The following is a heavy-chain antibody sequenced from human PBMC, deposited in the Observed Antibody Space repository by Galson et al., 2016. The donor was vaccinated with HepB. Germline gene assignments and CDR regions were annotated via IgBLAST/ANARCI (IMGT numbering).Heavy chain of an antibody. CDR3: ARVSASQYYYGMDV. CDR2: ANPNTGNT. J-gene: IGHJ6*02. Sequence: SVKVSCKASGFTLTNYDANWVRQATGQGLEWMGWANPNTGNTGYAQKFQGRVSMSIDTSTGSAYMELSSLRSGDTAVYYCARVSASQYYYGMDVWGQGTTVTVSS. CDR1: GFTLTNYD. V-gene: IGHV1-8*01.